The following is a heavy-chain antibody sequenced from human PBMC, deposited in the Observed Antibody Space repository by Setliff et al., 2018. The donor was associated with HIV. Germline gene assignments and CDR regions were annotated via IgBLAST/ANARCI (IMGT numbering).Heavy chain of an antibody. D-gene: IGHD3-9*01. CDR1: GHTFSNYG. Sequence: ASVKVSCKASGHTFSNYGISWVRQAPGQGLEWMGWISAYNGNTNYVQNFQGRVTMTIDTSTSTAYMELRSLRSDDTAVYYCARDRATYYDILTGYYKRPGSEYFQHWGQGTLVTVSS. J-gene: IGHJ1*01. CDR2: ISAYNGNT. V-gene: IGHV1-18*01. CDR3: ARDRATYYDILTGYYKRPGSEYFQH.